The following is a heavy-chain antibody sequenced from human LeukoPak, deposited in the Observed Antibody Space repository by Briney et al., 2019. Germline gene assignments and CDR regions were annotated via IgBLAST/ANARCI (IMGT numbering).Heavy chain of an antibody. D-gene: IGHD2-21*01. CDR3: AKTVDTAMVIDCGGDCYPSYYFDY. CDR2: ISAYNGNT. J-gene: IGHJ4*02. Sequence: ASVKVSCKASGYTFTSYGISWVRQAPGQGLEWMGWISAYNGNTNYAQKLQGRVTMTTDTFTSTAYMELRSLRSDDTAVYYCAKTVDTAMVIDCGGDCYPSYYFDYWGQGTLVTVSS. V-gene: IGHV1-18*01. CDR1: GYTFTSYG.